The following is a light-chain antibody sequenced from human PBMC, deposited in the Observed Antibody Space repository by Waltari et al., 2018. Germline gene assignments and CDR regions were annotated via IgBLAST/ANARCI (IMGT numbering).Light chain of an antibody. V-gene: IGLV2-14*03. CDR3: SSYTTSNTLWV. CDR2: HVN. J-gene: IGLJ3*02. CDR1: SSDVGDYNF. Sequence: QSALTQPASVSGCPGQSITISCTGTSSDVGDYNFVSWYQQHPGKAPQLIISHVNSRPAGVSNRFSGSKSGNTASLTISELQAEDGADYYCSSYTTSNTLWVFGGGTKLTVL.